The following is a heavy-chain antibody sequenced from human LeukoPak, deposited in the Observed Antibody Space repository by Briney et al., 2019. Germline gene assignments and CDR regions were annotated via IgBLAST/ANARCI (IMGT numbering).Heavy chain of an antibody. V-gene: IGHV4-34*01. CDR3: ARGAKYYYDSSGYYYGYFQH. CDR1: GGSISGYY. J-gene: IGHJ1*01. D-gene: IGHD3-22*01. Sequence: PSETLSLTCAVYGGSISGYYWSWIRQPPGKGLEWIGEINHSGSTNYNPSLKSRVTISVDTSKNQFSLKLSSVTAADTAVYYCARGAKYYYDSSGYYYGYFQHWGQGTLVTVSS. CDR2: INHSGST.